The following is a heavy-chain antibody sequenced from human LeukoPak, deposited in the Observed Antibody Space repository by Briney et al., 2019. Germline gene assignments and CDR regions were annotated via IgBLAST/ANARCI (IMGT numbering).Heavy chain of an antibody. CDR1: GFTFSTYA. V-gene: IGHV3-30-3*01. CDR2: ISYGGSNI. CDR3: ARDALTGYYSPGYYFDF. Sequence: GRSLRHSCAASGFTFSTYAMHWVRQAPGKGLEWVAVISYGGSNIYYADSVKGRFTISRDNSENTLYLQMNSLRTEDTAMYYCARDALTGYYSPGYYFDFWGQGTQVTVSS. J-gene: IGHJ4*02. D-gene: IGHD3-9*01.